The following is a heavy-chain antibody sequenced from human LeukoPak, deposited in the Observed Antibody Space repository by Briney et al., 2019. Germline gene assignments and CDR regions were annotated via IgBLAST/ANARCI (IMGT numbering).Heavy chain of an antibody. J-gene: IGHJ3*02. Sequence: PGGSLRLSCVASGITFSSYSMNWVRQAPGKGLEWVSYISSFSGTINYADSVKGRFTISRDNAKNTLYLQMNSLRAEDTAVFYCVRESYCSGGSCYSGRAFDIWGQGTMVTVSS. CDR2: ISSFSGTI. V-gene: IGHV3-48*04. CDR1: GITFSSYS. D-gene: IGHD2-15*01. CDR3: VRESYCSGGSCYSGRAFDI.